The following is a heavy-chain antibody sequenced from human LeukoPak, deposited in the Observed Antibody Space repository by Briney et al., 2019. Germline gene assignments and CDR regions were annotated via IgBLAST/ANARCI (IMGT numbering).Heavy chain of an antibody. D-gene: IGHD1-26*01. Sequence: GGSLRLSCAAPGFTFSSYAMNWVRQAPGKGLEWVALIRYDGSNKYYADSVKGRFTISRDDSKNTLYLQMSSLRPEDTAGYYCEGYSGSYYEAPYWGQGTLVTVSS. J-gene: IGHJ4*02. V-gene: IGHV3-30*02. CDR1: GFTFSSYA. CDR3: EGYSGSYYEAPY. CDR2: IRYDGSNK.